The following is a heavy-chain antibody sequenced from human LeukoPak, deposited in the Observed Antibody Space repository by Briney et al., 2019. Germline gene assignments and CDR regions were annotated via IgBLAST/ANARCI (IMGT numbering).Heavy chain of an antibody. D-gene: IGHD3-9*01. CDR2: IKQDGSGK. CDR3: ARVPRGYDILTGYYPLYFDY. Sequence: GGSLRLSCAASGFTFSSDWMSWVRQAPGKGLEWVANIKQDGSGKYYVDSLKGRFTISRDNTKNSLYLQMNSLRAEDTAVYYCARVPRGYDILTGYYPLYFDYWGQGTLVTVSS. V-gene: IGHV3-7*03. CDR1: GFTFSSDW. J-gene: IGHJ4*02.